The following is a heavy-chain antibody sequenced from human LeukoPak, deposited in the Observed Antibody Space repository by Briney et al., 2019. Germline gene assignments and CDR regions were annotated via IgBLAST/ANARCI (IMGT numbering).Heavy chain of an antibody. V-gene: IGHV1-69*04. CDR2: IIPILGIA. CDR1: GGTFSSYA. Sequence: ASVKVSCKASGGTFSSYAISWVRQAPGQGLEWMGRIIPILGIANYAQKFQGRVTITADKSTSTAYMELSSLRSEDTAVYYCARAGDRSGYSFDYWGQGTLVTVSS. J-gene: IGHJ4*02. D-gene: IGHD3-22*01. CDR3: ARAGDRSGYSFDY.